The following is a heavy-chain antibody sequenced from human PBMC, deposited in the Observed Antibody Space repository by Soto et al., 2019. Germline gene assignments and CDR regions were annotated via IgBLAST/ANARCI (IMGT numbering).Heavy chain of an antibody. Sequence: EVQLLESGGGLVQPGGSLRLSCAASGFTFSSYAMSWVRQAPGKGLEWVSAISGSGGSTYYADSVKGRFTISRYNSKNTLYLQMNRLRAEDTAVYYCANPGSGSYPSPDYWGQGTLVTVSS. CDR2: ISGSGGST. CDR3: ANPGSGSYPSPDY. D-gene: IGHD3-3*01. CDR1: GFTFSSYA. J-gene: IGHJ4*02. V-gene: IGHV3-23*01.